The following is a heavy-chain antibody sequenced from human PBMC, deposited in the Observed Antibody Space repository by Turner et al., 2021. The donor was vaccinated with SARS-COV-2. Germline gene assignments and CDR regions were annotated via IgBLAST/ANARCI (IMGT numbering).Heavy chain of an antibody. CDR2: MSYDGSNK. CDR3: AKDMEQLVPLFDY. V-gene: IGHV3-30*18. CDR1: GFTFSSYG. D-gene: IGHD6-13*01. J-gene: IGHJ4*02. Sequence: QVQMVGSGGGVVQLGRSLSLTCAASGFTFSSYGMHWVRRAPGKGLEWVAVMSYDGSNKYYAYSVKVRFTISRDNSKNTLYLQMNSLRAEDTAVYYCAKDMEQLVPLFDYWGQGTLVTVSS.